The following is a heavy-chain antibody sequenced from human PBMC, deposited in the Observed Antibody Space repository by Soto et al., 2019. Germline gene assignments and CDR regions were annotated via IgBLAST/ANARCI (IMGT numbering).Heavy chain of an antibody. Sequence: QVQLVESGGGVVQPGRSLRLSCAASGFTFGDHGIHWVRQAPGKGLEWVAVIWHDGSNKYYADSVKGRFTMSRDNSKNTLDLQMNSLRAEDTAVYHCVRDRGARVLDYWGQGTPVTVSS. J-gene: IGHJ4*02. V-gene: IGHV3-33*01. D-gene: IGHD3-10*01. CDR3: VRDRGARVLDY. CDR2: IWHDGSNK. CDR1: GFTFGDHG.